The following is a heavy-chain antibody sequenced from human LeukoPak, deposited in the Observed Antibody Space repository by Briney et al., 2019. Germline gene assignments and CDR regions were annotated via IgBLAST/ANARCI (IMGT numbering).Heavy chain of an antibody. V-gene: IGHV3-23*01. Sequence: PGGSLRLSCAASGFTFSSYAMSWVRQAPGKGLEWVSAISGSGGSTYYADSVKGRFTISRDNSKNTLYLQMNSLRAEDTAVYYCARDGPNSSGYWAYYYGMDVWGQGTTVTVSS. CDR2: ISGSGGST. CDR3: ARDGPNSSGYWAYYYGMDV. D-gene: IGHD3-22*01. J-gene: IGHJ6*02. CDR1: GFTFSSYA.